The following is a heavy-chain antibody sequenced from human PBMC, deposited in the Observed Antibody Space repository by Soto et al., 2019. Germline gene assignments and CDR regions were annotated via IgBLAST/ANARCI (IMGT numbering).Heavy chain of an antibody. D-gene: IGHD4-17*01. CDR3: ARATTVDPRIDY. CDR2: IYYSGST. Sequence: SETLSLTCTISSGSIGSYYWSWIRQPPGKGLEWIGYIYYSGSTNYNPSLKSRVTISIDTSKNQFSLKVNSVTAADTAVYYCARATTVDPRIDYWGQGNMVTVSS. V-gene: IGHV4-59*01. CDR1: SGSIGSYY. J-gene: IGHJ4*02.